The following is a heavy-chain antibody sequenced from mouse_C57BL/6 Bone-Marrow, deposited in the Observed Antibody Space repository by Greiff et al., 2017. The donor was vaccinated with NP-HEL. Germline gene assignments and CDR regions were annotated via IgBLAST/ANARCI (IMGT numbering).Heavy chain of an antibody. J-gene: IGHJ3*01. D-gene: IGHD1-1*01. V-gene: IGHV14-1*01. Sequence: EVQLQQSGAELVRPGASVKLSCTASGFNIKDYYMHWVKQRPEQGLEWIGRIDPEDGDTEYDPKFQGKATMTADTSSNTAYLQLSSLTSEDTAVYYCTTYYYGSTWFAYWGQGTLVTVSA. CDR3: TTYYYGSTWFAY. CDR1: GFNIKDYY. CDR2: IDPEDGDT.